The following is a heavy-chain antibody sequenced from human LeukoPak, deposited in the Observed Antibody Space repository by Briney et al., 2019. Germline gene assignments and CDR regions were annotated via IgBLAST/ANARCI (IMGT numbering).Heavy chain of an antibody. D-gene: IGHD6-13*01. CDR3: AREVLTGSSWTGRRGRYFDY. CDR2: INPNSGGT. Sequence: EASVKVSRKASGYTFTGYYMHWVRQAPGQGLEWMGRINPNSGGTNYAQKFQGRVTMTRDTSISTAYMELSRLRSDDTAVYYCAREVLTGSSWTGRRGRYFDYWGQGTLVTVSS. J-gene: IGHJ4*02. V-gene: IGHV1-2*06. CDR1: GYTFTGYY.